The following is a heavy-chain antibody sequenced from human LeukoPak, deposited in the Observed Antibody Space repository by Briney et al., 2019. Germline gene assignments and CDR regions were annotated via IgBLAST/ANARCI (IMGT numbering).Heavy chain of an antibody. Sequence: ASVNVSCKASGYTFTDYYMNWVRQAPGQGLEWMGRIKPNSGGTNYGQKFQGRVTMTRDTSISIAYMELSNLRSDDTAVYYCARAGVWDSSDTSGYHNGAFDIWGQGTMVTVSS. CDR1: GYTFTDYY. D-gene: IGHD3-22*01. CDR3: ARAGVWDSSDTSGYHNGAFDI. CDR2: IKPNSGGT. J-gene: IGHJ3*02. V-gene: IGHV1-2*06.